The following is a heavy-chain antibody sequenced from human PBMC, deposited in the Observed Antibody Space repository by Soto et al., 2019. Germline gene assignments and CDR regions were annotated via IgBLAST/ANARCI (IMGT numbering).Heavy chain of an antibody. CDR3: ARESFSSTAAAAIKWFDT. Sequence: VSVKGNGCTFSDYYVPCVRQAHGQGLEWMGWINPNSGGTNYAQKFQGRVTMTRDTSISTAYMELSRLRSDDTAVYYCARESFSSTAAAAIKWFDTWGQGTLVTVSS. V-gene: IGHV1-2*02. CDR2: INPNSGGT. D-gene: IGHD6-13*01. J-gene: IGHJ5*02. CDR1: GCTFSDYY.